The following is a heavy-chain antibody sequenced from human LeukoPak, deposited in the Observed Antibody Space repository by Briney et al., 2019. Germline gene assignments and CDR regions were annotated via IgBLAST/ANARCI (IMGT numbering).Heavy chain of an antibody. D-gene: IGHD1-1*01. V-gene: IGHV4-39*01. Sequence: SETLSLTCTVSGGSVSSSDYYWGWIRQPPGKGLEWIGSINYSGNTYYNPSLKNRLTISVDTSKNQFSLKLSSVTAADTAVYYCARSLSTTGLRWGQGTLVTVSS. CDR1: GGSVSSSDYY. J-gene: IGHJ4*02. CDR3: ARSLSTTGLR. CDR2: INYSGNT.